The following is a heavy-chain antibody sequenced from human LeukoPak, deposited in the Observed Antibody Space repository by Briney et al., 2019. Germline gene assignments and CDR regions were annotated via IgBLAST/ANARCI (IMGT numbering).Heavy chain of an antibody. D-gene: IGHD2-15*01. CDR2: IYHSGST. V-gene: IGHV4-4*02. CDR1: GDSLNTNTW. CDR3: ARLGQYCSGGSCSYYFDY. Sequence: SETLSLTCAVSGDSLNTNTWWSWVRQPPGKGLEWIGEIYHSGSTNYNPSLKSRVTISVDKSKNQFSLKLSSVTAADTAVYYCARLGQYCSGGSCSYYFDYWGQGTLVTVSS. J-gene: IGHJ4*02.